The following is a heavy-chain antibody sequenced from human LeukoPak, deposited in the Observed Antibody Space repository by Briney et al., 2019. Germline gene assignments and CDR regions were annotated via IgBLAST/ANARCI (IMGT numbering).Heavy chain of an antibody. Sequence: GGSLRLSCAASRFTFSSYAMHWVRQAPGKGLEWVAVISYDGSNKYYADSVKGRFTISRDNSKNTLYLQMNSLRAEDTAVYYCARVRGDYYDSSGYYDYWGQGTLVTVSS. CDR1: RFTFSSYA. CDR3: ARVRGDYYDSSGYYDY. V-gene: IGHV3-30-3*01. D-gene: IGHD3-22*01. J-gene: IGHJ4*02. CDR2: ISYDGSNK.